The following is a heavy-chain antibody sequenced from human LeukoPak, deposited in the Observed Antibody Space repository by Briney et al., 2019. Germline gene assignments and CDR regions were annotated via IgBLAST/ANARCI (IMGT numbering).Heavy chain of an antibody. CDR2: MNPNSGNT. J-gene: IGHJ2*01. V-gene: IGHV1-8*03. Sequence: ASVKVSCKASGYTFTSYDINWVRQATGHGLEWMGWMNPNSGNTGYAQKFQGRVTITRNTSISTAYMELSSLRSEDTAVYYCARGPTGSPYWYFDLWSRGTLVTVSS. D-gene: IGHD1-14*01. CDR1: GYTFTSYD. CDR3: ARGPTGSPYWYFDL.